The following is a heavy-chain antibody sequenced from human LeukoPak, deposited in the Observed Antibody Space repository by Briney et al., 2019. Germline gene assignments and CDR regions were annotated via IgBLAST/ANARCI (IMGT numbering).Heavy chain of an antibody. V-gene: IGHV4-34*01. D-gene: IGHD2-15*01. Sequence: SETLSLTCAVYGGSFSGYYWSWIRQPPGKGLEWIGEINHRGSTNYNPSLKSRVTISVDTSKNQFSLKLSSVTAADTAVYYCARVDGGYCSGGSCYSGAFDIWGQGTMVTVSS. CDR1: GGSFSGYY. J-gene: IGHJ3*02. CDR2: INHRGST. CDR3: ARVDGGYCSGGSCYSGAFDI.